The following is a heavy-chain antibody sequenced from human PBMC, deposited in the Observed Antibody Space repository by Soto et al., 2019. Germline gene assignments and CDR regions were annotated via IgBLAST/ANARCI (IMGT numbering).Heavy chain of an antibody. CDR2: IIPIFGTA. D-gene: IGHD2-2*01. V-gene: IGHV1-69*01. J-gene: IGHJ3*02. Sequence: QVQLVQSGAEVKKPGSSVKVSYKASGGTFSSYAISWVRQAPGQGLEWMGGIIPIFGTANYAQKFQGRVTITADESTSTAYMELSSLRSEDTAVYYCARGFYCSSTSCYAFDIWGQGTMVTVSS. CDR1: GGTFSSYA. CDR3: ARGFYCSSTSCYAFDI.